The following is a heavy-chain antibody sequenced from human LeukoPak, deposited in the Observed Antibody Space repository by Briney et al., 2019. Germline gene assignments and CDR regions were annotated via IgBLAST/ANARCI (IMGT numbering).Heavy chain of an antibody. Sequence: ASVKVSCKASGYPFTRYFMHWGRQAPGHGLGWMGWFNLNNGGRNYAQKFLGRDSMTSDTSISKAYMELSRLRSDDTAVYYCSREASLSGYSSDAFDIWGRGTMVTVSS. D-gene: IGHD3-22*01. CDR3: SREASLSGYSSDAFDI. V-gene: IGHV1-2*02. CDR2: FNLNNGGR. CDR1: GYPFTRYF. J-gene: IGHJ3*02.